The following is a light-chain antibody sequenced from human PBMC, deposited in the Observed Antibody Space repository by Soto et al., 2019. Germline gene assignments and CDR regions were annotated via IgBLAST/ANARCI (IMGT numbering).Light chain of an antibody. CDR2: GAS. CDR1: QSVSSSY. CDR3: QQYHSSPPT. V-gene: IGKV3-20*01. Sequence: EIVLTQSPGTLSLSPGERATLSCGASQSVSSSYLAWYQQKPGQAPRLLIYGASNRATGIPDRFSGSGSGTDFTLTISRLEPEDFAVYYCQQYHSSPPTFGQGTKVDI. J-gene: IGKJ1*01.